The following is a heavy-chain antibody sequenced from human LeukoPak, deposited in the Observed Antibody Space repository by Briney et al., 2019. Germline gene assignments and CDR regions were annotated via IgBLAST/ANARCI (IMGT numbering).Heavy chain of an antibody. CDR3: ARHGSGTSYFDPLDW. V-gene: IGHV3-33*01. Sequence: GSLRLSCVASEFAFSRHAMHWVRQAPGKGLEWVAVIWRDSSEKHYADSVKGRFTVSRDNSKSTLYLEMNSLRAEDTAIYYCARHGSGTSYFDPLDWWGQGTPVTVSS. J-gene: IGHJ4*02. CDR1: EFAFSRHA. CDR2: IWRDSSEK. D-gene: IGHD1-26*01.